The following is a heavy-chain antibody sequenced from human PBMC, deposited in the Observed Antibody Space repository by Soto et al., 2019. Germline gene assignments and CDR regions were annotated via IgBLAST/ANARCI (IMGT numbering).Heavy chain of an antibody. J-gene: IGHJ6*02. CDR3: ATDTPWYGNYYYGMDV. D-gene: IGHD6-13*01. Sequence: ASVKVSCKVSGYTLTELSMHWVRQAPGKGLEWMGGFDPKDGETIYAQKFQGRVTMTEDTSTDTAYMELSSLRSEDTAVYYCATDTPWYGNYYYGMDVWGQGTTVTVSS. V-gene: IGHV1-24*01. CDR1: GYTLTELS. CDR2: FDPKDGET.